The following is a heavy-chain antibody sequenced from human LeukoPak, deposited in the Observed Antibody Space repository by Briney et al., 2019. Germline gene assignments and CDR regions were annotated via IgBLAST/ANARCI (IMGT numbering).Heavy chain of an antibody. CDR2: FNHNWGT. Sequence: SETLSLTCAVYSGSFSGYYWTWFRQPPGKGLEWIGEFNHNWGTKYNPSLNSRVTISVDTSNNHLSLKLTSVTAADTAVYYCAASIWFGIYPGYWGQGTLVTVSS. CDR1: SGSFSGYY. CDR3: AASIWFGIYPGY. J-gene: IGHJ4*02. D-gene: IGHD3-10*01. V-gene: IGHV4-34*01.